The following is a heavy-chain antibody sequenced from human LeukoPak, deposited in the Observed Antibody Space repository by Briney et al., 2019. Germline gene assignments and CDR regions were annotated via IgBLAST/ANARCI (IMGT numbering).Heavy chain of an antibody. CDR3: ARWRSGWY. V-gene: IGHV4-39*01. CDR1: GGSISSSSYY. D-gene: IGHD6-19*01. J-gene: IGHJ4*02. Sequence: SETLSLTCTVSGGSISSSSYYWGWIRQPPGKGLEWIGSIYYSGSTYYNPSLKSRVTISVDTSKNQFSLKLSSVTAADTAVYYCARWRSGWYWGPGTLVTVSS. CDR2: IYYSGST.